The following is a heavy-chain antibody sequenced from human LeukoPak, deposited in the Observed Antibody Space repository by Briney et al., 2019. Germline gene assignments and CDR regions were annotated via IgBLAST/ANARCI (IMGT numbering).Heavy chain of an antibody. CDR2: INCKGGGGTT. J-gene: IGHJ4*02. Sequence: GWSLRLSCAASGLIFSNAWMNWVRQAPGRGLEWIGRINCKGGGGTTDYAAPVKGRFTISRDDSKNTLYLQMNSLKTEDTAVYYCVREGYVLTGYLTTFDYWGQGTLVTVPS. CDR1: GLIFSNAW. CDR3: VREGYVLTGYLTTFDY. D-gene: IGHD3-9*01. V-gene: IGHV3-15*01.